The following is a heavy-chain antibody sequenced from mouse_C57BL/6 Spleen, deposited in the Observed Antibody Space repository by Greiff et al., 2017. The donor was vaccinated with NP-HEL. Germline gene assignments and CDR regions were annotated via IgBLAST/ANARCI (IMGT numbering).Heavy chain of an antibody. CDR2: INPNNGGT. J-gene: IGHJ2*01. Sequence: GQRQQFGRGRVKPGASVKIPCKASGYTFTDYNMDWVKQSHGKSLEWIGDINPNNGGTIYNQKFKGKATLTVDKSSSTAYMELRSLTSEDTAVYYCARNLAFFDYWGQGTTLTVSS. V-gene: IGHV1-18*01. D-gene: IGHD1-1*01. CDR1: GYTFTDYN. CDR3: ARNLAFFDY.